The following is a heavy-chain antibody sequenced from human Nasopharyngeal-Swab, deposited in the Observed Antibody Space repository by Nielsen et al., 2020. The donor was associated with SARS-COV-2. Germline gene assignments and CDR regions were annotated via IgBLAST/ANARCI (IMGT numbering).Heavy chain of an antibody. CDR2: ISYDGSNK. CDR3: ARERVAWIVVVVAGREFDS. V-gene: IGHV3-30-3*01. CDR1: GFTFSSYA. D-gene: IGHD2-15*01. J-gene: IGHJ5*01. Sequence: GGSLRLSCAASGFTFSSYAMHWVRQAPGKGLEWVAVISYDGSNKYYADSVKGRFTISRDNSKNTLYLQMNSLRAEDTAVYYRARERVAWIVVVVAGREFDSWGQGTLVTVSS.